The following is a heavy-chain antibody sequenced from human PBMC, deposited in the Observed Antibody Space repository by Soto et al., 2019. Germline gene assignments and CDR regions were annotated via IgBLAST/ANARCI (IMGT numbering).Heavy chain of an antibody. CDR3: AKYGDYYDSSGYSRAPHDAFDI. CDR2: ISGSGGST. J-gene: IGHJ3*02. D-gene: IGHD3-22*01. CDR1: GFTFISYA. V-gene: IGHV3-23*01. Sequence: GRSLRLSCQASGFTFISYAMSWVRQGPGKGLECASAISGSGGSTYYADSVKGRFTISRDNSKNTLYLQMNSLRAEDTAVYYCAKYGDYYDSSGYSRAPHDAFDIWGQGKMVTVSS.